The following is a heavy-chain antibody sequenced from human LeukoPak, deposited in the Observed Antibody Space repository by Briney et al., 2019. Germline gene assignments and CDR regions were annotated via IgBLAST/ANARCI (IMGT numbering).Heavy chain of an antibody. J-gene: IGHJ6*03. Sequence: PGGSLRLSCAASGFTFSSYWMSWVRQAPGKGLEWVANIKQDGSEKYYVDSVKGRFTISRDNAKNSLYLQMNSLRAEDTAVYHCARDPVATIPTYYYYYMDVWGKGTTVTVSS. V-gene: IGHV3-7*01. D-gene: IGHD5-12*01. CDR1: GFTFSSYW. CDR2: IKQDGSEK. CDR3: ARDPVATIPTYYYYYMDV.